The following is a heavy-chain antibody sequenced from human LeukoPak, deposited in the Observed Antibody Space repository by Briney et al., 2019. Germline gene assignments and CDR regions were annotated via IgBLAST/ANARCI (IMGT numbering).Heavy chain of an antibody. J-gene: IGHJ6*03. CDR3: ARGAKKLGYRYYYYYYMDV. D-gene: IGHD2-15*01. CDR1: GGSFSGYY. V-gene: IGHV4-34*01. CDR2: INHSGST. Sequence: PSETPSLTCAVYGGSFSGYYWSWIRQPPGKGLEWIGEINHSGSTNYNPSLKSRVTISVDTSKNQFSLKLSSVTAADTAVYYCARGAKKLGYRYYYYYYMDVWGKGTTVTVSS.